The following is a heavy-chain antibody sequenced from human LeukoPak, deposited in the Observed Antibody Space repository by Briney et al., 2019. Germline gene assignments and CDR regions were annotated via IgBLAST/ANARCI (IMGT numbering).Heavy chain of an antibody. CDR3: ARGSGWNSFGP. Sequence: PSETLSLTCTVSGGSISSDLYYWTWIRQPAGKGLEWIGRIYSNGWTDYNPSLKSRVTMSLDTSKNRFSLSLGLVTAADTAFYYCARGSGWNSFGPWGQGTLVTVSS. D-gene: IGHD6-19*01. V-gene: IGHV4-61*02. CDR2: IYSNGWT. CDR1: GGSISSDLYY. J-gene: IGHJ5*02.